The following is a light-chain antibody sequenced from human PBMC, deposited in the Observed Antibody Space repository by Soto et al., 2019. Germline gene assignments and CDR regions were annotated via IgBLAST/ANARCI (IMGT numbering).Light chain of an antibody. CDR2: EAF. J-gene: IGKJ4*01. CDR3: QQRHTWPTT. CDR1: QLINTY. Sequence: DIVLTQSPATLSLSPGERATLSCKASQLINTYVAWYQHRPGQRPRLLIYEAFKRATGIAARFSGSGSGTDFTLTISSLEPEDFGIYYCQQRHTWPTTFGGGAKVEI. V-gene: IGKV3-11*01.